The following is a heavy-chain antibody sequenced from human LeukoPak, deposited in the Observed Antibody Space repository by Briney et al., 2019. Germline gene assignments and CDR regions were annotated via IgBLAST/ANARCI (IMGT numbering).Heavy chain of an antibody. Sequence: GGSLRLSCAASGFTFSNYGMHWVRQAPGKGLEWVAVIWYDGSNKYYADSVKGRFTISRDNSKNTLYLQMNSLRAEDTAVYYCARGTPSSSGWLYYGMDVWGQGTTVTVSS. D-gene: IGHD6-19*01. CDR2: IWYDGSNK. V-gene: IGHV3-30*19. CDR3: ARGTPSSSGWLYYGMDV. J-gene: IGHJ6*02. CDR1: GFTFSNYG.